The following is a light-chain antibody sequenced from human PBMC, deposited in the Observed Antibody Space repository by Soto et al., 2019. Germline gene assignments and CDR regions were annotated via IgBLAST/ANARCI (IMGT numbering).Light chain of an antibody. V-gene: IGKV1-5*03. CDR1: QSISSW. J-gene: IGKJ1*01. Sequence: DIQMTQSPSILSAPVGDRVTITCRASQSISSWLAWYQHKPGKAPNLLIHKASHLESGVPSRFSGSGSGTEFTLTISSLQPGDFATYYCQHYNTYPCTFGEGTKVDIK. CDR2: KAS. CDR3: QHYNTYPCT.